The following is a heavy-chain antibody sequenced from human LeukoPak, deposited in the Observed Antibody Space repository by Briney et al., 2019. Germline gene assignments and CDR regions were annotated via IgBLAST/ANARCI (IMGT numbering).Heavy chain of an antibody. V-gene: IGHV1-24*01. CDR3: ATVLGDYYGSSGYNN. D-gene: IGHD3-22*01. CDR1: GYTLTELS. CDR2: FDPEDGET. Sequence: GASVKVSCKVSGYTLTELSMHWVRQAPGKGLEWMGGFDPEDGETIYAQKFQGRVTMTEDTSTDTAYMELSSLRSEDTAVYYCATVLGDYYGSSGYNNWGQGTLVTVSS. J-gene: IGHJ4*02.